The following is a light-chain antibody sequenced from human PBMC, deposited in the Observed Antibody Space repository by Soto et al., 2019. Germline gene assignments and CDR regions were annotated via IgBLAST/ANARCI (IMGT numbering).Light chain of an antibody. J-gene: IGKJ4*01. CDR3: LQDYNYPLT. V-gene: IGKV1-6*01. CDR1: QGIRND. CDR2: AAS. Sequence: AVKMKLSAASLSASVRERVTINCRASQGIRNDLGWYQQKPGKAPKLLIYAASSLQSGVPSRFSGSGSGTDFTLTISSLQPEDFATYYCLQDYNYPLTVGGGTKVDIK.